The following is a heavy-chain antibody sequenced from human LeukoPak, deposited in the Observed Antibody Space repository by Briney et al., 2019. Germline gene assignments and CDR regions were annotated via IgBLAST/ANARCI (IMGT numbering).Heavy chain of an antibody. CDR2: IYYSGST. J-gene: IGHJ6*02. V-gene: IGHV4-30-4*01. CDR3: AREIVATIKGDYYYYGMDV. Sequence: MPSETLSLTCTVSGGSISSGDYYWSWIRQPPRKCLEWIGYIYYSGSTYYNPSLKSRVTISVDTAKNQFSLKLSSVTAADTAVYYCAREIVATIKGDYYYYGMDVWGQGTTVTVSS. CDR1: GGSISSGDYY. D-gene: IGHD5-12*01.